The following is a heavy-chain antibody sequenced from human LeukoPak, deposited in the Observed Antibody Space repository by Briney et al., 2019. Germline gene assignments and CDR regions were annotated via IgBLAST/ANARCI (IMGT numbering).Heavy chain of an antibody. CDR3: ARGDSGYVPGDY. Sequence: SETLSLTCTVSGGSISSGGYYWSWIRQHPGKGQEWIGYIYYSGSTYYNPSLKSRVTISVDTSKNQFSLKLSSVTAADTAVYYCARGDSGYVPGDYWGQGTLVTVSS. CDR2: IYYSGST. J-gene: IGHJ4*02. V-gene: IGHV4-31*03. D-gene: IGHD5-12*01. CDR1: GGSISSGGYY.